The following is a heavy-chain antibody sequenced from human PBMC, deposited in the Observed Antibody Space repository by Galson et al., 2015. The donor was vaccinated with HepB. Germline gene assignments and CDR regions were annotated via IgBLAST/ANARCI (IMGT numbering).Heavy chain of an antibody. CDR2: ISWNSGSI. V-gene: IGHV3-9*01. J-gene: IGHJ4*02. D-gene: IGHD3-10*01. Sequence: SLRLSCAASGFTFDDYAMHWVRQAPGKGLEWVSGISWNSGSIGYADSVKGRFTISRDNAKNSLYLQMNSLRAEDTALYYCAKGYYYGSGTLDYWGQGTLVTVSS. CDR1: GFTFDDYA. CDR3: AKGYYYGSGTLDY.